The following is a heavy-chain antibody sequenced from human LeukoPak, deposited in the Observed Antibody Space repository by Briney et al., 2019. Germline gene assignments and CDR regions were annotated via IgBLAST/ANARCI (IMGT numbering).Heavy chain of an antibody. CDR3: AKGYCSGGSCYPSALDY. CDR1: GFTFSSHA. D-gene: IGHD2-15*01. Sequence: SGGSLRLSCEASGFTFSSHAMTWVRQAPGKGLEWVSGISGNGGTTYYADSVKGRFTISRDNSKNTLYLQMNSLRAEDTAVYFCAKGYCSGGSCYPSALDYWGQGTLVTVSS. J-gene: IGHJ4*02. V-gene: IGHV3-23*01. CDR2: ISGNGGTT.